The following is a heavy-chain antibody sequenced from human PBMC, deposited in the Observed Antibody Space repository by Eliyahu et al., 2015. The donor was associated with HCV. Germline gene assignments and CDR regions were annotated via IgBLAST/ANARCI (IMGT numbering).Heavy chain of an antibody. J-gene: IGHJ4*02. V-gene: IGHV3-53*01. CDR1: GFTVSSNS. CDR2: IYSGGSX. CDR3: ARLYSQVGGGGFDY. Sequence: EVQLVESGGGLIQPGGSLRLSCAASGFTVSSNSMGWVRQAPGKGXEWGSVIYSGGSXDYADSVKGRFTISRDNSKNTLYLQMNSLRAEDTAVYYCARLYSQVGGGGFDYWGQGTLVTVSS. D-gene: IGHD2-2*02.